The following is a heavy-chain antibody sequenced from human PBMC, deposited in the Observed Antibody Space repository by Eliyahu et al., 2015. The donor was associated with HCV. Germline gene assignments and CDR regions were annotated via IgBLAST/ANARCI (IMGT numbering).Heavy chain of an antibody. CDR2: ISWDGTKT. CDR3: VREPALTDDVGLDF. D-gene: IGHD1-1*01. V-gene: IGHV3-43*01. J-gene: IGHJ4*02. Sequence: EVQLVESGGDVVQPGGSLXLPXSASGFTFDENXVHWVRQAPGKGLGWXXLISWDGTKTYYSDSVKGRFTISRDDSKNSLFLQMNSLRTEDTALYYCVREPALTDDVGLDFGGQGTLVTVSS. CDR1: GFTFDENX.